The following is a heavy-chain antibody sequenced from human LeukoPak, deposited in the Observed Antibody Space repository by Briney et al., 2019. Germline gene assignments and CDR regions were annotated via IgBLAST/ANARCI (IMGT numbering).Heavy chain of an antibody. Sequence: SSETLSLTCTVSGGSISSYYWSWIRQPPGKGLEWIGYIYYSGSTNYNPSLKSRVTISVDTSKNQFSLKLSSVTAADTAVYYCASKRLLWFGELLDYGDYWGQGTLVTVSS. V-gene: IGHV4-59*08. CDR3: ASKRLLWFGELLDYGDY. J-gene: IGHJ4*02. CDR2: IYYSGST. CDR1: GGSISSYY. D-gene: IGHD3-10*01.